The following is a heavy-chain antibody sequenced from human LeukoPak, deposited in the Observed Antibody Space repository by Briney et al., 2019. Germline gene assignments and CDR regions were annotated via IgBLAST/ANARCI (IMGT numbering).Heavy chain of an antibody. J-gene: IGHJ4*02. CDR1: GGSFSGYY. CDR2: INHSGST. CDR3: ARGSWLLPIDH. Sequence: SETLSLTCAVYGGSFSGYYWSWIRQPPGKGLEWIGEINHSGSTNYNPSLKSRVTISVDTSKNQFSLKLSSVTAADTAVYYCARGSWLLPIDHWGQETLVTVSS. V-gene: IGHV4-34*01. D-gene: IGHD2-15*01.